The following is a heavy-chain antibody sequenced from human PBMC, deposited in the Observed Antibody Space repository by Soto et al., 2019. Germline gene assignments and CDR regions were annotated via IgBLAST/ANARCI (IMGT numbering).Heavy chain of an antibody. CDR1: GGSISSSSYY. CDR3: ARHLGYCTNGVCYNFDY. CDR2: IYYSGST. V-gene: IGHV4-39*01. J-gene: IGHJ4*02. D-gene: IGHD2-8*01. Sequence: SETLSLTCTVSGGSISSSSYYWGWIRQPPGKGLEWIGSIYYSGSTYYNPSLKSRVTISVDTSKNQFSLKLSSVTAADTAVYYCARHLGYCTNGVCYNFDYWGQGTLVTVS.